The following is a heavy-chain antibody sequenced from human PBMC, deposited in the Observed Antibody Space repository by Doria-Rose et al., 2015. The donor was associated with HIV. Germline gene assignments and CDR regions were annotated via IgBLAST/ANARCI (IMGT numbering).Heavy chain of an antibody. Sequence: GGSFSGYYWAWIRQPPGKGLEWIGEINDSGSTNYSPSLKSRVTISVDTSKSQFSLKLSSVTAADTAVYYCARERPRLDYWGQGTLVTVSS. D-gene: IGHD6-6*01. V-gene: IGHV4-34*01. CDR1: GGSFSGYY. J-gene: IGHJ4*02. CDR2: INDSGST. CDR3: ARERPRLDY.